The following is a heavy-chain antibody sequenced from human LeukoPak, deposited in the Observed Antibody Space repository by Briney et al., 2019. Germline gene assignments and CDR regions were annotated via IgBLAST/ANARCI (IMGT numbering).Heavy chain of an antibody. CDR2: ISSSSSYI. V-gene: IGHV3-21*01. CDR3: ARDRRSPDYSYKPGWFDP. J-gene: IGHJ5*02. Sequence: GGSLRLSCAASGFTFSSYSMNWVRQAPGKGLEWVSSISSSSSYIYYADSVKGRFTISRDNSKNTLYLQMNSLRAEDTAVYYCARDRRSPDYSYKPGWFDPWGQGTLVTVSS. D-gene: IGHD1-14*01. CDR1: GFTFSSYS.